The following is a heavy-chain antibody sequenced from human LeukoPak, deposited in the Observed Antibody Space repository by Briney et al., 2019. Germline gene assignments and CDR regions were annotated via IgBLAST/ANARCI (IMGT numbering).Heavy chain of an antibody. D-gene: IGHD6-13*01. Sequence: GGSLRLSCAASGFTVSSNYMSWVRQAPGKGLEWVSVIYSGGSTYYADSVKGRFTISRDNSKNTLYLVLNNLRTEDTAVYYCAKDSAYSSSWEFYFDYWGQGTLVTVSS. V-gene: IGHV3-53*05. CDR2: IYSGGST. CDR3: AKDSAYSSSWEFYFDY. CDR1: GFTVSSNY. J-gene: IGHJ4*02.